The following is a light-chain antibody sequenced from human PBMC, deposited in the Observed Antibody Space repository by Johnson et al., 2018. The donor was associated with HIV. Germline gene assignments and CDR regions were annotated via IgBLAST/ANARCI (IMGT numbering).Light chain of an antibody. V-gene: IGLV1-51*02. CDR2: ENN. CDR1: SSNIGNNY. J-gene: IGLJ1*01. Sequence: QSVLTQPPSVSAAPGQKVTISCSGSSSNIGNNYVSWYQQLQGTAPKLLIYENNKRPSGIPDRFSGSKSGTSATLGITGLQTGDEADYYCGTWDSSLSVFYVFGTGTKVTVL. CDR3: GTWDSSLSVFYV.